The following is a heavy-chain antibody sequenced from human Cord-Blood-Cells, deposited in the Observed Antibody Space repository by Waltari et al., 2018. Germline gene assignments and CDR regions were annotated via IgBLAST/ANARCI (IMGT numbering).Heavy chain of an antibody. V-gene: IGHV4-34*01. J-gene: IGHJ5*02. D-gene: IGHD2-15*01. Sequence: QVQLQQWGAGLLKPSETLSLTCAVYGGSFSGYYWSWIRQPPGKGLEWIGEINHSGSTNYNPSLKSRVTISVDTSKNQFSLKLSSVTAADTAVYYCARVVRRIVVVVAATTFVVDNWFDPWGQGTLVTVSS. CDR1: GGSFSGYY. CDR2: INHSGST. CDR3: ARVVRRIVVVVAATTFVVDNWFDP.